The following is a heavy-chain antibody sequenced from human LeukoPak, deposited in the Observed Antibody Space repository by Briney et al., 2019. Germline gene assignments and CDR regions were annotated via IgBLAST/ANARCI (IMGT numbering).Heavy chain of an antibody. V-gene: IGHV4-31*03. CDR1: GGSVSSGGYY. CDR2: IYYSGST. Sequence: SETLSLTCTVSGGSVSSGGYYWSWIRQHPGKGLEWIGYIYYSGSTYYNPSLKSRVTISVDTSKNQFSLKLSSVTAADTAVYYCAREPKGSGFDYGGQGTLVTVSS. CDR3: AREPKGSGFDY. J-gene: IGHJ4*02.